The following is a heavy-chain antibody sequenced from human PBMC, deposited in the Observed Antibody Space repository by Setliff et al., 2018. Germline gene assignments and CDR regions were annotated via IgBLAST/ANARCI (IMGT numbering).Heavy chain of an antibody. J-gene: IGHJ4*02. CDR3: ARALYGYSYGYDF. V-gene: IGHV3-11*06. Sequence: GSLRLSCAASGFRISFREYWMFWIRQAPGKGLEHVSFISITSRHYTNYADSVKGRFTISRDNAKTSLYLQMNGLRAEDTGVYYCARALYGYSYGYDFWGQGTPVTVSS. D-gene: IGHD5-18*01. CDR2: ISITSRHYT. CDR1: GFRISFREYW.